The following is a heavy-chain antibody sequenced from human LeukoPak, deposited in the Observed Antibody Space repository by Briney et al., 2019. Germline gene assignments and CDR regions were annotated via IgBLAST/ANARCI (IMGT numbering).Heavy chain of an antibody. CDR3: AREYCSGGSCYSYYYYYYMDV. D-gene: IGHD2-15*01. CDR2: INWNGGST. CDR1: GFTFDDYA. Sequence: PGGSLRLSCAASGFTFDDYAMHWVRQAPGKGLEWVSGINWNGGSTGYADSVKGRFTISRDNAKNSLYLQMNSLRAEDTALYYCAREYCSGGSCYSYYYYYYMDVWGKGTTVTVSS. J-gene: IGHJ6*03. V-gene: IGHV3-20*04.